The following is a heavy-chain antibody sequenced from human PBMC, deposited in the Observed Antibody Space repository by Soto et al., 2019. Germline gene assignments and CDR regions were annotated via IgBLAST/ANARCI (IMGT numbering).Heavy chain of an antibody. CDR3: ARSTVPNYYGDY. CDR1: GFPFTGYY. J-gene: IGHJ4*02. V-gene: IGHV1-2*02. Sequence: GASVKVSCKASGFPFTGYYIHWVRQAPGQGLEWMGLINPNNGAPNYAQKFLGRVTMTRDKSISTAFMELSGLTSDDTAVYYCARSTVPNYYGDYWGQGALVTVS. D-gene: IGHD3-22*01. CDR2: INPNNGAP.